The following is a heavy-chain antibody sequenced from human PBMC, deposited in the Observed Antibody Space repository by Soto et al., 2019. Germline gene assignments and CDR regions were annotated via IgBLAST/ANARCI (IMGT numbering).Heavy chain of an antibody. J-gene: IGHJ4*02. CDR2: VSSDGSST. Sequence: EVQLVESGGGLVQPGESLRLSCAASGFTFSSYWMHWLRQAPGKGLVWVSRVSSDGSSTVYATSVKGRLTISRDNAKNTLYLQMTSLSDEDTAVYYCARGLPNYSSFDSWGQGTLVTVSS. CDR1: GFTFSSYW. D-gene: IGHD4-4*01. CDR3: ARGLPNYSSFDS. V-gene: IGHV3-74*01.